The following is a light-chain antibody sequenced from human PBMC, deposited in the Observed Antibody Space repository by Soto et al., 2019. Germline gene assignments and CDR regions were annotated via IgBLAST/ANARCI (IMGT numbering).Light chain of an antibody. CDR2: DVS. CDR3: CSYAGRSTPYV. CDR1: SSDVGGYNY. V-gene: IGLV2-11*01. Sequence: QSVLTQPRSVSGSPGQSVTISCTGTSSDVGGYNYVSWYQQHPGKVPKLMIYDVSKRPSGVPDRFSGSKSGNTASLTISGLQADDEADYYCCSYAGRSTPYVFGTGTQLTVL. J-gene: IGLJ1*01.